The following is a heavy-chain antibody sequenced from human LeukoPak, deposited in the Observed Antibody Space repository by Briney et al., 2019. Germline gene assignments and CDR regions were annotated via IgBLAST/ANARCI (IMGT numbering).Heavy chain of an antibody. Sequence: PSETLSLTCAVSGYSITGGYYWGWIRQPPGKGLEWIGSIYHSGSTYYNPSLKSRVTISVDTSKNQFSLKLSSVPAADAAVYYYARPGGSYLMYYFDYWGQGTLVTVSS. D-gene: IGHD1-26*01. J-gene: IGHJ4*02. CDR1: GYSITGGYY. V-gene: IGHV4-38-2*01. CDR3: ARPGGSYLMYYFDY. CDR2: IYHSGST.